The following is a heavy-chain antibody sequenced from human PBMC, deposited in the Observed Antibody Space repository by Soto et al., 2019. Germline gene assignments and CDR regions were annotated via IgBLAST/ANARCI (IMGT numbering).Heavy chain of an antibody. CDR1: GYTFTGYY. V-gene: IGHV1-2*04. J-gene: IGHJ4*02. D-gene: IGHD3-10*01. CDR3: ARVHYYGSETFDY. CDR2: INPNSGGT. Sequence: GAAVKVSFKASGYTFTGYYMHWVQQAPGQGLEWMGWINPNSGGTNYAQKFQGWVTMTRDSSISTAYMVLSSLRSDYTAFYYCARVHYYGSETFDYWGQGTLVTVSS.